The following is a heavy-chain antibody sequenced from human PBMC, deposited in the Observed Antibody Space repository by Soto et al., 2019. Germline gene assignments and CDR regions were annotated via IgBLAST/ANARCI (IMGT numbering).Heavy chain of an antibody. D-gene: IGHD3-3*01. CDR2: IYPGDSDT. V-gene: IGHV5-51*01. CDR3: TRRAGVAIANDY. CDR1: GYDFTNHW. J-gene: IGHJ4*02. Sequence: PRESLKISCKGSGYDFTNHWIGWVRQTPGKGLEWLGNIYPGDSDTSYSPSFHGHVTISVDKSISTAYLQWSSLAASDTAMYYCTRRAGVAIANDYWGQGTLVTVSS.